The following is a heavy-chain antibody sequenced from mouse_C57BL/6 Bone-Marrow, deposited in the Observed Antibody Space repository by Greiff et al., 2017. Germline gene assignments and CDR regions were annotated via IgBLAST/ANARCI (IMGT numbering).Heavy chain of an antibody. CDR2: IDPSDSYT. CDR1: GYTFTSYW. J-gene: IGHJ2*01. CDR3: ARGRDYFDY. V-gene: IGHV1-69*01. Sequence: QVQRQQSGAELVMPGASVKLSCKASGYTFTSYWMHWVKQRPGQGLEWIGEIDPSDSYTNYNQKFKGKSTLTVDKSSSTAYMQLSSLTSEDSAVYYCARGRDYFDYWGQGTTLTVSS.